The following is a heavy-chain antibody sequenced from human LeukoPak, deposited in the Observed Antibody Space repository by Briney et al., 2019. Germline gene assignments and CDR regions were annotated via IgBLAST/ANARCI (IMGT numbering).Heavy chain of an antibody. CDR2: IKSNDVGGTA. D-gene: IGHD3-10*01. CDR1: GFSFSDKW. CDR3: AKYDGFYITMVRGVNHNHRILDY. J-gene: IGHJ3*01. Sequence: GGSLRLSCAASGFSFSDKWMAWVRQAPGRGLEWVARIKSNDVGGTAANAAPVEGRFTISRDDSKNTLYLQMNSLRAEDTAVYYCAKYDGFYITMVRGVNHNHRILDYWGQGTMVTVSS. V-gene: IGHV3-15*01.